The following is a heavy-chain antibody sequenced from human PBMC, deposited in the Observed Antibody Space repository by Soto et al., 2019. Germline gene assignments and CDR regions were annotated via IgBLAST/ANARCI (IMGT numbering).Heavy chain of an antibody. CDR2: ISPYNDYT. CDR1: GYTFIRYG. CDR3: ARGGYYDNSWGKLSHYGLDV. Sequence: QVQLVQSAAEVKKPGASVKVSCKSSGYTFIRYGITRVRQAPGQGLEWMGRISPYNDYTIYAHQLHGRVNMTTEKSTSTVYMELRGLKSDVTAVYYCARGGYYDNSWGKLSHYGLDVWGQGSSVTVSS. V-gene: IGHV1-18*01. J-gene: IGHJ6*02. D-gene: IGHD3-16*01.